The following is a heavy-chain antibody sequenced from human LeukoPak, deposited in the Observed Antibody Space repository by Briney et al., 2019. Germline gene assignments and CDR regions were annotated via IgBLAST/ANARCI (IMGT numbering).Heavy chain of an antibody. J-gene: IGHJ4*02. CDR1: GFTFNIYY. V-gene: IGHV3-11*04. D-gene: IGHD3-22*01. Sequence: GGSLRLSCAVSGFTFNIYYMSWIRQAPGKGLEWISYIGLHGYPLDYADSVKGRFTISRDNAQNSLYLDMNSLRAEDTAVYYCARKDFSSGSFTYWGQGTLVTVSS. CDR3: ARKDFSSGSFTY. CDR2: IGLHGYPL.